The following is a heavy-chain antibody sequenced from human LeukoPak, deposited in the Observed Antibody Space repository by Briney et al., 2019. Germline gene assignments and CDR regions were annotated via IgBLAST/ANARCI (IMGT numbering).Heavy chain of an antibody. Sequence: GGSLRLSCAASGFTFSSYWMSWVRQAPGKGLEWVANIKQDGSEKYYVDSVKGRFTISRDNAKNSLYLQVNSLRAEDTAVYYCARAKITMARGVIITESYYGMDVWGQGTTVTVS. J-gene: IGHJ6*02. CDR2: IKQDGSEK. V-gene: IGHV3-7*01. D-gene: IGHD3-10*01. CDR3: ARAKITMARGVIITESYYGMDV. CDR1: GFTFSSYW.